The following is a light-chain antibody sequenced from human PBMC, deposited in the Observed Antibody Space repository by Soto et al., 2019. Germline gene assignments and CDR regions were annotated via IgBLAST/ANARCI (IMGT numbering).Light chain of an antibody. CDR2: AAS. J-gene: IGKJ5*01. V-gene: IGKV1-39*01. CDR1: QSISSY. CDR3: QQSYSTPSIT. Sequence: IWMTQSPSLLSASTGDRVTITCRASQSISSYLNWYQQKPGKAPKLLIYAASSLQSGVPSRFSGSGSGTDFTLTISSLQPEDFATYYCQQSYSTPSITFGQGTRLEIK.